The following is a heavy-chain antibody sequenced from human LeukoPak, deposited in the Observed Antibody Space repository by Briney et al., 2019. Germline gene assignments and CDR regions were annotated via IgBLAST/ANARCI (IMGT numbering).Heavy chain of an antibody. CDR2: TYYRSRWYN. CDR3: ARSSGDMGV. D-gene: IGHD3-10*01. Sequence: SQTLSLTCAISGDSVSSNSAAWNWIRQSPSGGLEWLGRTYYRSRWYNEYAVSVKRRITINPDTPKNQFTLQLNSVTPEDTAVYYCARSSGDMGVWDKGSTVTVSS. J-gene: IGHJ6*03. CDR1: GDSVSSNSAA. V-gene: IGHV6-1*01.